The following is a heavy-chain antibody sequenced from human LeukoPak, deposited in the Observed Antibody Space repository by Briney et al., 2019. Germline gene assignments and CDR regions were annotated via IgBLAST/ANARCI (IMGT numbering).Heavy chain of an antibody. CDR2: IYPRDGST. CDR1: GGTFSRYA. CDR3: ARDQEGFDY. J-gene: IGHJ4*02. V-gene: IGHV1-46*01. Sequence: GASVKVSCKASGGTFSRYAINWVRQAPGQGLEWMGMIYPRDGSTSYAQKFQGRVTVTRDTSTSTVHMELSGLRSEDTAVYYCARDQEGFDYWGQGTLVTVSS.